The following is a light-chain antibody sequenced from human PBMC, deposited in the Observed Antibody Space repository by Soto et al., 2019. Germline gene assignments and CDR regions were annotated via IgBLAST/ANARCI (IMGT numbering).Light chain of an antibody. Sequence: QSALTQPRSVSGSPGQSVTISCTGTSSDVGAYNYVSWYQQHPGKAPKLMIYDVTKRPSGVPDRFSGSKSGNTASLTISGLQADDEADYYCCSYAGSYTVVFGGGTKLTVL. CDR3: CSYAGSYTVV. CDR2: DVT. J-gene: IGLJ2*01. V-gene: IGLV2-11*01. CDR1: SSDVGAYNY.